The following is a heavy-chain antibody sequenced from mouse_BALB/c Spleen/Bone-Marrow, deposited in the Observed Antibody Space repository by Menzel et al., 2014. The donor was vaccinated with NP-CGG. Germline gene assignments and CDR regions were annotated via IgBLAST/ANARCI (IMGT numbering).Heavy chain of an antibody. CDR1: GFSLTSYG. Sequence: QVQLQQSGPGLVAPSQSLSITCTVSGFSLTSYGVHWVRQPPGKVLEWLGVIWAGGSTNYNSALLSRLSISKDNSKSQVFLKMNSLQTDDTAMYYCARGSYYEGAMDYWGQGTSVTVSS. J-gene: IGHJ4*01. D-gene: IGHD1-1*01. CDR3: ARGSYYEGAMDY. CDR2: IWAGGST. V-gene: IGHV2-9*02.